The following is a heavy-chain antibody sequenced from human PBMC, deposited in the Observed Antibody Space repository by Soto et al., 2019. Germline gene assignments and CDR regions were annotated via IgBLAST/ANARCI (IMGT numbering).Heavy chain of an antibody. V-gene: IGHV1-24*01. D-gene: IGHD3-9*01. CDR1: GDDLPELS. J-gene: IGHJ6*01. CDR3: ATLTGTYGMDV. CDR2: FDPEDGEK. Sequence: ASVKVSCKVSGDDLPELSIHWVRQAPGKGLEWMGGFDPEDGEKIYETKVQGRVTLTEEPSTATAYMSLISLKSEDTDVYYFATLTGTYGMDVGGQGTTVTFYS.